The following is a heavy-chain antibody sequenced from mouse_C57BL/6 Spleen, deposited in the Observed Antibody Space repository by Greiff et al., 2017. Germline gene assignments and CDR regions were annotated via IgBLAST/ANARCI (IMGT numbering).Heavy chain of an antibody. CDR1: GYTFTSYW. D-gene: IGHD2-5*01. CDR2: IDPSDSYT. CDR3: ARTYYSNYVLWYCDV. V-gene: IGHV1-50*01. Sequence: QVQLQQPGAELVKPGASVKLSCKASGYTFTSYWMQWVKQRPGQGLEWIGEIDPSDSYTNYNQKFKGQATLTVDTSSSTAYMQLSSRTSEDSAVYYCARTYYSNYVLWYCDVWGTGTTVTVSS. J-gene: IGHJ1*03.